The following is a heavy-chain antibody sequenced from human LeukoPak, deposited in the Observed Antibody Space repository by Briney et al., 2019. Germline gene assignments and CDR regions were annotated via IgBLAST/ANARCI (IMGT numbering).Heavy chain of an antibody. CDR2: IYPGDSDS. D-gene: IGHD3-22*01. J-gene: IGHJ4*02. V-gene: IGHV5-51*01. Sequence: GESLKISCKGSGYSFTSYWIGWVRQMPGKGLEWMGIIYPGDSDSRYSPSFQGQVTISADKSISTAYLQWSSLKASDTAMYYCARLQGGYYYDSSGYSYWGQGTLVAVSS. CDR3: ARLQGGYYYDSSGYSY. CDR1: GYSFTSYW.